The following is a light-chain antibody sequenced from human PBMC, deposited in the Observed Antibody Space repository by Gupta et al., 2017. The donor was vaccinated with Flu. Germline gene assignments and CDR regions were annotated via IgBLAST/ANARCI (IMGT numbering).Light chain of an antibody. Sequence: EIVLTQSPATLSLSPGERATLSCRASQSVSSYLAWYQQKPGQAPRLLIYDASNRATGTPARFSGSGSGTDLTLTISSLEPEDFAVYYCQQRAIWPPTFGQGTRLEIK. J-gene: IGKJ5*01. V-gene: IGKV3-11*01. CDR3: QQRAIWPPT. CDR2: DAS. CDR1: QSVSSY.